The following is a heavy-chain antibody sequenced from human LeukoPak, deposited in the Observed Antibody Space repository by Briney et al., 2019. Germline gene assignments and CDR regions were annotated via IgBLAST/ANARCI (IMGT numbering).Heavy chain of an antibody. D-gene: IGHD6-13*01. V-gene: IGHV3-30*04. J-gene: IGHJ3*02. CDR3: ASDPTAAGTPVGAFDI. Sequence: GGSLRLSCAASGFTFSSYAMHWVRQAPGKGLEWVAVISYDGSNKYYADSVKGRFTIFRDNSKNTLYLQMNSLRAEATAVYYCASDPTAAGTPVGAFDIWGQGTMVTVSS. CDR2: ISYDGSNK. CDR1: GFTFSSYA.